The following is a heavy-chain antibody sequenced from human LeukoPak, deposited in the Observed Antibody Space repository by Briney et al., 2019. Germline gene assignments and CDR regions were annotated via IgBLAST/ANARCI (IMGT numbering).Heavy chain of an antibody. J-gene: IGHJ4*02. D-gene: IGHD6-19*01. Sequence: GGSLRLSCAASGFTFSSYAMSWVRQAPGKGLEWVSAISGSGGGTYYADSVKDRFTISRDYSNNTLYLQMNSLRADDTPVYYCAKVASADAQARLNYWGQGTLVTVSS. CDR2: ISGSGGGT. V-gene: IGHV3-23*01. CDR1: GFTFSSYA. CDR3: AKVASADAQARLNY.